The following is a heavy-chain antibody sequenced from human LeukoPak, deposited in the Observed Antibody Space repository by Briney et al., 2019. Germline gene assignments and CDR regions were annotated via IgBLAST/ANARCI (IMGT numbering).Heavy chain of an antibody. V-gene: IGHV3-11*04. Sequence: PGGSLRLSCAASGFTFSDYYMSWIRQAPGKGLEWVSYISSSGSTIYYADSVKGRFTISRDNAKNSLYLQMNSLRAEDTAVYYCAGVDTAMDHYFDYWSQGTLVTVSS. CDR1: GFTFSDYY. D-gene: IGHD5-18*01. CDR3: AGVDTAMDHYFDY. J-gene: IGHJ4*02. CDR2: ISSSGSTI.